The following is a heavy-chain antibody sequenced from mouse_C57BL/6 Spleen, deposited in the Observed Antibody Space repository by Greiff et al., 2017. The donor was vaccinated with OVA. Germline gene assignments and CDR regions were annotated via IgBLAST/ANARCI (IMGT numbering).Heavy chain of an antibody. D-gene: IGHD1-1*02. Sequence: QVQLQQPGAELVMPGASVKLSCKASGYTFTSYWLHWVKQRPGPGLEWIGEIDPSDSDTNYNQQFKGKSTLTVDKSSSTAYMQHSSLTSEDSAVYYCKRYYGGDGFAYGCKGTMDTVSA. CDR3: KRYYGGDGFAY. V-gene: IGHV1-69*01. CDR1: GYTFTSYW. J-gene: IGHJ3*01. CDR2: IDPSDSDT.